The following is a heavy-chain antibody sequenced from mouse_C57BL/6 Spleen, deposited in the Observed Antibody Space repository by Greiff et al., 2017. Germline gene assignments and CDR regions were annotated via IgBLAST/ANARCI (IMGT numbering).Heavy chain of an antibody. D-gene: IGHD1-1*01. CDR2: INPNNGGT. J-gene: IGHJ4*01. V-gene: IGHV1-22*01. Sequence: EVQLQQSGPELVKPGASVKMSCKASGYTFTDYNMHWVKQSHGKSLEWIGYINPNNGGTSYNQKFKGKATLTVNKSSSTAYMELRSLTSEDSAVYYCASPSYYGSSYYAMDYWGQGTSVTVSS. CDR3: ASPSYYGSSYYAMDY. CDR1: GYTFTDYN.